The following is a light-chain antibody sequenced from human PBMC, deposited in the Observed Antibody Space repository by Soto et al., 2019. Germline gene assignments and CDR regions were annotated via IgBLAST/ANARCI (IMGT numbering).Light chain of an antibody. CDR2: GAS. Sequence: DIVMTQYPDSLPVYPREKATLNCKSNLRRLYSSNNKNYLAWYQQKPGQAPRLLIHGASSRAAGIPDRFSGSGSGTDFTLTISRLEPEDVAVYYCQQYGTSPPDTFGQGTRLEI. CDR3: QQYGTSPPDT. J-gene: IGKJ5*01. V-gene: IGKV4-1*01. CDR1: LRRLYSSNNKNY.